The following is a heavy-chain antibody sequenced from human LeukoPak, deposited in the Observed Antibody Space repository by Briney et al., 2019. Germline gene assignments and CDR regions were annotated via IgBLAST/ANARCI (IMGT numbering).Heavy chain of an antibody. CDR1: GFTFSSYA. J-gene: IGHJ4*02. D-gene: IGHD3-10*01. Sequence: GGSLRLSCAASGFTFSSYAMSWVRQAPGKGLEWVSAISGSGGSTYYADSVKGRFTISRDNSKNTLYLQMNSLRAEDTAVYYCAKVRVGLLWFGEFDYFDYWGQGTLVTVYS. V-gene: IGHV3-23*01. CDR2: ISGSGGST. CDR3: AKVRVGLLWFGEFDYFDY.